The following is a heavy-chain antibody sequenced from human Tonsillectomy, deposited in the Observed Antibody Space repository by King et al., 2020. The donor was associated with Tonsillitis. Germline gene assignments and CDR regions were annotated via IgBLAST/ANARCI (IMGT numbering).Heavy chain of an antibody. CDR1: GGSISSGDHY. CDR3: ARYVSGSFDY. J-gene: IGHJ4*02. V-gene: IGHV4-39*01. D-gene: IGHD1-26*01. CDR2: MYSSGTI. Sequence: QLQESGPGVVKPSETLSLPSSVSGGSISSGDHYWAWIRPPPGKGVGWVGYMYSSGTIFYNPSHMSRITLSGGTSENRFSLKLSSVSAADTAVYFCARYVSGSFDYWGQGALVTVSS.